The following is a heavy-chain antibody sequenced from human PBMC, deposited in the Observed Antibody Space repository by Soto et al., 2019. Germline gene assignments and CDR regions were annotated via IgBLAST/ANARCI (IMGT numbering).Heavy chain of an antibody. CDR3: ASRSPALGY. CDR2: IWYDGSNK. CDR1: GFTFSSYG. J-gene: IGHJ4*02. D-gene: IGHD2-2*01. Sequence: QVQLVESGGGVVQPGRSLRLSCAASGFTFSSYGMHWVRQAPGKGLEWVAVIWYDGSNKYYADFVKGRFTISRDNSKNTLYLQMNSLRAEDTAVDYCASRSPALGYWGQGTLVTVSS. V-gene: IGHV3-33*01.